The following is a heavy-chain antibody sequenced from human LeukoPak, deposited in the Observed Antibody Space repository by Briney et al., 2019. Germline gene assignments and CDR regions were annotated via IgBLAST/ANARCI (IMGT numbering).Heavy chain of an antibody. Sequence: GGSLRLSCAASGFTVSSNYMSWVRQAPGKGLEWVSAISGSGGSTYYADSVKGRFTISRDNSKNTLYLQMNSLRAEDTAVYYCAKLGIAAAGPGYWYFDLWGRGTLVTVSS. CDR3: AKLGIAAAGPGYWYFDL. CDR1: GFTVSSNY. CDR2: ISGSGGST. V-gene: IGHV3-23*01. J-gene: IGHJ2*01. D-gene: IGHD6-13*01.